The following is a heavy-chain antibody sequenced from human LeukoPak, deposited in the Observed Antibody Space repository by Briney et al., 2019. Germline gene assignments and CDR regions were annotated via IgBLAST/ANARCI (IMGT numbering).Heavy chain of an antibody. Sequence: GGSLRLSCVASGFPFSSYWKTWVRKAPGKGLEWVANIKQDGSKKSYVDSVKGRFTISRDNAKNSLYLQMNSLRAEDTAIYYCTRVGYIDEGIDYWGQGTLVTVSS. J-gene: IGHJ4*02. CDR3: TRVGYIDEGIDY. V-gene: IGHV3-7*04. D-gene: IGHD5-24*01. CDR2: IKQDGSKK. CDR1: GFPFSSYW.